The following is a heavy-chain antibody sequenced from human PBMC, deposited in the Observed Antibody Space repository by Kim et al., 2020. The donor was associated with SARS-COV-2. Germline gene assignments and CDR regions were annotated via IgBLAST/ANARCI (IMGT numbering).Heavy chain of an antibody. V-gene: IGHV4-39*01. D-gene: IGHD5-12*01. CDR1: GGSISSSSYY. CDR2: IYYSGST. Sequence: SQTLSLTCTVSGGSISSSSYYWGWIRQPPGKGLEWIGSIYYSGSTYYNPSLKSRVTISVDTSKNQFSLKLSSVTAADTAVYYCARLRRDGYNPAWYFDLWGRGTLVTVSS. J-gene: IGHJ2*01. CDR3: ARLRRDGYNPAWYFDL.